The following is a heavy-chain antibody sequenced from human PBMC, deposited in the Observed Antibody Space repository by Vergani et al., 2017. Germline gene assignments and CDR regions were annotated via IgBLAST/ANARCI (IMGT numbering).Heavy chain of an antibody. CDR1: GYTFTNYD. CDR3: ARGLSGHCSGYNCYIYPWFDS. CDR2: MNPISGNT. Sequence: QVQLVQSGTEVKKPGASVKVSCKASGYTFTNYDVNWVRHATGQGLEWMGWMNPISGNTGYAQEFRGRVTITRDTSISTAYMELSNLRSEDTAIYYCARGLSGHCSGYNCYIYPWFDSWGPGTLVTVSS. V-gene: IGHV1-8*03. J-gene: IGHJ5*01. D-gene: IGHD2-15*01.